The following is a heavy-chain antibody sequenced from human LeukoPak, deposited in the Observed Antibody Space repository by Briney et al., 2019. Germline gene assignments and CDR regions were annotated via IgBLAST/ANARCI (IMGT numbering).Heavy chain of an antibody. Sequence: PGGSLRLSCAASGFTVSNNYMSWVRQAPGKGLEWVSAIGGSASSTYYADSVRGRFTISRDNSKDTLYLQMNSLRAEDTAVYYCAEIVLSTSTNWGQGTLVTVSS. CDR3: AEIVLSTSTN. D-gene: IGHD2-2*01. V-gene: IGHV3-23*01. J-gene: IGHJ4*02. CDR2: IGGSASST. CDR1: GFTVSNNY.